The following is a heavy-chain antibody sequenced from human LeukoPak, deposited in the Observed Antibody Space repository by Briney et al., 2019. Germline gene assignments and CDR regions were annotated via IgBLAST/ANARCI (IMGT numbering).Heavy chain of an antibody. CDR1: GFTFSDYY. CDR3: ARLGVVVPAVRGYFDD. D-gene: IGHD2-2*01. CDR2: ISSSGSTI. V-gene: IGHV3-11*01. Sequence: GGSLRLSCAASGFTFSDYYMNWIRQAPGKGLEWVSYISSSGSTIYYADSVKGRFTISRDNAKNSLYLQMNRLRGEDTAVYYCARLGVVVPAVRGYFDDWGQGTLVTVSS. J-gene: IGHJ4*02.